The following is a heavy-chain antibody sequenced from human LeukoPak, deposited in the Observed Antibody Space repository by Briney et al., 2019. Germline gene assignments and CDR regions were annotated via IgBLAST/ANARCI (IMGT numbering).Heavy chain of an antibody. J-gene: IGHJ2*01. CDR3: ARDPRWGPTRNWYFDL. CDR2: INSDGSST. V-gene: IGHV3-74*01. Sequence: GGSLRPSCAASGFTFSSYWMPWVRQAPGKGLVWVSRINSDGSSTSYADSVKGRFTISRDNAKNTLYLQMNSLRAEDTAVYYCARDPRWGPTRNWYFDLWGRGTLVTVSS. D-gene: IGHD2-21*02. CDR1: GFTFSSYW.